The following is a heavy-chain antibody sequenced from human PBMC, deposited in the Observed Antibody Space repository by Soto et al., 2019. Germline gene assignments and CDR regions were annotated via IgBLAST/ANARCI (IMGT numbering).Heavy chain of an antibody. V-gene: IGHV3-21*01. CDR3: ARDSHPTWGITSAGMDV. J-gene: IGHJ6*02. CDR1: GFTFSSYG. Sequence: PGRSLRLSCAASGFTFSSYGMHWVRQAPGKGLEWVSSISSSSSYIYYADSVKGRLTISRDNAKNSLYLQMNSLRAEDTAVYYCARDSHPTWGITSAGMDVWGQGTTVTVSS. D-gene: IGHD3-10*01. CDR2: ISSSSSYI.